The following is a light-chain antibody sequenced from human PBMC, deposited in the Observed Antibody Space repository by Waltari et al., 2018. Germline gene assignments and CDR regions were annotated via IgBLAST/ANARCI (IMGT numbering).Light chain of an antibody. Sequence: QSALTQPASVSGSPGQSITISCTGTSSDVGGSNYVSWYQQHPGKGPKLMIYDVSNRPSGVSNRFSGSKSGNTASLTISGLQVEDEADYYCSSYTSSSTQVFGTGTKVTVL. J-gene: IGLJ1*01. CDR1: SSDVGGSNY. CDR2: DVS. V-gene: IGLV2-14*03. CDR3: SSYTSSSTQV.